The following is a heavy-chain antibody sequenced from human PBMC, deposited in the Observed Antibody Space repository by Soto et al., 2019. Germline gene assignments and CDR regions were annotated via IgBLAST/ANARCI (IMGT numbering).Heavy chain of an antibody. CDR1: GFTVSSNY. V-gene: IGHV3-66*01. CDR3: ARDRIPTGMDV. CDR2: IYNGGST. J-gene: IGHJ6*02. Sequence: EVQLGESGGGLVQPGGSLRLSCAASGFTVSSNYMSWVSQAPGKGLEWVSVIYNGGSTYYADSVKGRFTISRDNSKNTLYLQMNSLRAEDTAVYYCARDRIPTGMDVWGQGTTVTVAS.